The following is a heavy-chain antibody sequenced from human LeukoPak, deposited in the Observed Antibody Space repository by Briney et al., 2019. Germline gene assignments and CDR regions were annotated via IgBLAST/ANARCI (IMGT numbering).Heavy chain of an antibody. D-gene: IGHD1-26*01. CDR3: AKVTVKYSGTYYFDF. CDR1: GFTFSGSA. J-gene: IGHJ4*02. Sequence: GGSLRLSCAASGFTFSGSAMHWVRQASGKGLEWVGRIRSKANSYATAYAASVKGRFTISRDDSKNTAYLQMNSLRAEDTAVYYCAKVTVKYSGTYYFDFWGQGTLVTVSS. CDR2: IRSKANSYAT. V-gene: IGHV3-73*01.